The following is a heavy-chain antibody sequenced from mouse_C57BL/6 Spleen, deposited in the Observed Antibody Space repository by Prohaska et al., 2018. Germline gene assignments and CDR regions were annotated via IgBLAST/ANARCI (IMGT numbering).Heavy chain of an antibody. Sequence: QVQLQQPGAELVKPGASVKLSCKASGYTFTSYWMHWVKQRPGRGLEWIGRIDPNSGGTMYNCKFKCKATLTVDKPSSTSYMQLSSLTSEDSAVYYCARYYYYGSSRGAMNYWGQGTSVTVSS. V-gene: IGHV1-72*01. CDR1: GYTFTSYW. J-gene: IGHJ4*01. CDR2: IDPNSGGT. CDR3: ARYYYYGSSRGAMNY. D-gene: IGHD1-1*01.